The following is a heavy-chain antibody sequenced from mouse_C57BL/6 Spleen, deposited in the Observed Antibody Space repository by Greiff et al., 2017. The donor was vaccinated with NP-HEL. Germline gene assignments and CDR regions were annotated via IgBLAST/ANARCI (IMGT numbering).Heavy chain of an antibody. Sequence: DVHLVESGGGLVKPGGSLKLSCAASGFTFSSYAMSWVRQTPEKRLEWVATISDGGSYTYYPDNVKGRFTISRDNAKNNLYLQMSHLKSEDTAMYYCARDRDFDYWGQGTTLTVSS. CDR2: ISDGGSYT. CDR1: GFTFSSYA. D-gene: IGHD3-1*01. V-gene: IGHV5-4*01. CDR3: ARDRDFDY. J-gene: IGHJ2*01.